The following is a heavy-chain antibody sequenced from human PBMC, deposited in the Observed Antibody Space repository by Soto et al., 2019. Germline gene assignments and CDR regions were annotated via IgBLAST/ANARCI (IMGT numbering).Heavy chain of an antibody. J-gene: IGHJ4*02. Sequence: PGGSLRLSCAASGFSVTSNYMTWVRQALGKGLECVSVIYAGGNTYYPDSVKGRFTISSDNSKNTLFLQMNNLRAEDTAVYYCARVTTFYDILTSSYALNYFDYWGQGTRVTVSS. D-gene: IGHD3-9*01. V-gene: IGHV3-53*01. CDR2: IYAGGNT. CDR1: GFSVTSNY. CDR3: ARVTTFYDILTSSYALNYFDY.